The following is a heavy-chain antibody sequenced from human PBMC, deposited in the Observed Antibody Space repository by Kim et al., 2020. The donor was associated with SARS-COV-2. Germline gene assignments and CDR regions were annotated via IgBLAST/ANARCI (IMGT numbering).Heavy chain of an antibody. V-gene: IGHV3-48*02. J-gene: IGHJ4*02. CDR1: GFTFSSYS. Sequence: GGSLRLSCAASGFTFSSYSMNWVRQAPGKGLEWVSYISSSSSTIYYADSVKGRFTISRDNAKNSLYLQMNSLRDEDTAVYYCARARRVNYYDSSGYSDYWGQGTLVTVSS. CDR3: ARARRVNYYDSSGYSDY. D-gene: IGHD3-22*01. CDR2: ISSSSSTI.